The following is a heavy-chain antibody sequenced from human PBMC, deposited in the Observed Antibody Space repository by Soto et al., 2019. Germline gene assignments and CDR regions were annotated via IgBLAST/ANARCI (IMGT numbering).Heavy chain of an antibody. CDR2: INHSGST. D-gene: IGHD1-26*01. CDR3: ASSRGLGNSGSLFYDS. J-gene: IGHJ4*02. Sequence: PSETLSLTCAVYGGSFSGYYWSWIRQPPGKGLESIGEINHSGSTNYNPSLKSRVTISVDTSKNQFSLKLSSVTAADTAVYYCASSRGLGNSGSLFYDSWGQGTLVTVSS. CDR1: GGSFSGYY. V-gene: IGHV4-34*01.